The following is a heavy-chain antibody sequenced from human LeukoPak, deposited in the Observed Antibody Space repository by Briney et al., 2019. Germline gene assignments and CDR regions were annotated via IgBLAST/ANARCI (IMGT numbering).Heavy chain of an antibody. CDR1: GFTFSSYE. V-gene: IGHV3-48*03. J-gene: IGHJ4*02. D-gene: IGHD6-13*01. CDR3: ATLRPRQQLVVDH. Sequence: GGYLRLSCAASGFTFSSYEMNWVRQAPGKGLEWVSYISSSGSTKYYADSVKGRFTISRDNALNSLYLQMSSLRAEDTAVYYCATLRPRQQLVVDHWGQGTLVTVSS. CDR2: ISSSGSTK.